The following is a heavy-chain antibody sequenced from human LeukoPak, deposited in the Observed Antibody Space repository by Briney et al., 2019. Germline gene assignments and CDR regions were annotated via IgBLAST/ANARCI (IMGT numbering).Heavy chain of an antibody. Sequence: PSETLSPTCAVYGGSFSGYYWSWIRQPPGKGLEWIGELNHSGSTNYNPSLKSRVNISVDTSKNQFSLKLSSVTAADTAVYYCARGNVNSGSYRKVAFDIRGQGTMVTVSS. J-gene: IGHJ3*02. CDR3: ARGNVNSGSYRKVAFDI. CDR2: LNHSGST. D-gene: IGHD1-26*01. V-gene: IGHV4-34*01. CDR1: GGSFSGYY.